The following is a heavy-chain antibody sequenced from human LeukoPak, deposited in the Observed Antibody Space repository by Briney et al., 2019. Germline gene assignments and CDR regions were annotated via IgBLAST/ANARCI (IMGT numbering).Heavy chain of an antibody. CDR1: GGTFSSYA. V-gene: IGHV1-69*13. D-gene: IGHD5-12*01. J-gene: IGHJ4*02. CDR3: ARDNIGREYRGYSGYEYNY. Sequence: ASVKVSCKASGGTFSSYAISWVRQAPGQGLEWMGGIIPIFGTANYAQKFQGRVTITADESTSTAYMELSSLRSEDTAVYYCARDNIGREYRGYSGYEYNYWGQGTLVTASS. CDR2: IIPIFGTA.